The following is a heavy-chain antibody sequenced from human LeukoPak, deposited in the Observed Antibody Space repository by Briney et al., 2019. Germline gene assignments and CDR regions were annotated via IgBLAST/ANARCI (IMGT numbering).Heavy chain of an antibody. Sequence: PSETLSLTCAVYGGSFSGYYWSWLRQPPGRGLEWIGYIYYSGTTNYNPSLKSRVTISVDTSKNQFSLKLTSVTAADTAVYYCAREDPQTTVPEGLDVWGQGTTVTVSS. CDR1: GGSFSGYY. D-gene: IGHD4-17*01. CDR2: IYYSGTT. J-gene: IGHJ6*02. CDR3: AREDPQTTVPEGLDV. V-gene: IGHV4-59*01.